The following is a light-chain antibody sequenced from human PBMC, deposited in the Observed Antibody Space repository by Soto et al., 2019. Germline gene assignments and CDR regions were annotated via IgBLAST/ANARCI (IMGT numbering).Light chain of an antibody. CDR3: AAWDDSLNGPV. CDR1: SSNIGNNG. J-gene: IGLJ3*02. V-gene: IGLV1-36*01. Sequence: QSVLTQPPSVSDAPRQRVTISCSGNSSNIGNNGVNWYQQVPGEAPKLLIYYDDLLPSGVSDRFSASKSGTSASLAISGLQSEDEADYYCAAWDDSLNGPVFGGGTQLTVL. CDR2: YDD.